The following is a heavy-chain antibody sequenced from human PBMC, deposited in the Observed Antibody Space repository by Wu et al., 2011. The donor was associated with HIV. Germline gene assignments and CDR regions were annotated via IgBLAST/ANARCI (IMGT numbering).Heavy chain of an antibody. CDR2: INPRGGST. Sequence: QVQLVQSGAEVKKPGASVKVSCKAVGYTFSSYYMHWVRQAPGQGLEWMGIINPRGGSTTYAQKFQGRVTLTSDTSTSTVSLELSGLRSEDTAVYYCARVYARYYYYYMDVWGKGTTVTAP. CDR1: GYTFSSYY. CDR3: ARVYARYYYYYMDV. J-gene: IGHJ6*03. D-gene: IGHD2-8*01. V-gene: IGHV1-46*01.